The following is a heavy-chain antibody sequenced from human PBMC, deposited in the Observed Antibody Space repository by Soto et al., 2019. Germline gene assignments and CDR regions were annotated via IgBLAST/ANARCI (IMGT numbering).Heavy chain of an antibody. CDR3: ARGLSSRWLPY. CDR2: INHSGST. J-gene: IGHJ4*02. Sequence: SETLSLTCAVYGGSFSGYYWSWIRQPPGKGLEWIGEINHSGSTNYNPSLKSRVTISVDTSKNQFSLKLSSVTAADTAVYYCARGLSSRWLPYWGQGTLVTVSS. CDR1: GGSFSGYY. D-gene: IGHD6-19*01. V-gene: IGHV4-34*01.